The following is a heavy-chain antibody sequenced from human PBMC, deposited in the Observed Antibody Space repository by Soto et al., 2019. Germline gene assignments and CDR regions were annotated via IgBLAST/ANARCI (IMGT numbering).Heavy chain of an antibody. V-gene: IGHV3-21*01. CDR1: GFTFSSYS. CDR3: ARGSCSGGSSPFDY. CDR2: ISSSSSYI. J-gene: IGHJ4*02. Sequence: GGSLRLSCAASGFTFSSYSMNWVRQAPGKGLEWVSSISSSSSYIYYADSVKGRFTISRDNAKNSLYLQMNSLRAEDTAVYYCARGSCSGGSSPFDYWGQGTLVTVSS. D-gene: IGHD2-15*01.